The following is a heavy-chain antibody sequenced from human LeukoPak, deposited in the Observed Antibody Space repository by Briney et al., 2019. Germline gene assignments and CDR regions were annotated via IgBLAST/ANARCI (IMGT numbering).Heavy chain of an antibody. J-gene: IGHJ4*02. Sequence: MPSETLSLTCAVYGGSFSGYYWSWIRQPPGKGLEWIGEINHSGSTNYNPSLKSRVTISVDTSKNQFSLKLSSVTAADTAVYYCARVVPYYDSSGYYGGYYFDYWGQGTLVTVSS. D-gene: IGHD3-22*01. CDR3: ARVVPYYDSSGYYGGYYFDY. V-gene: IGHV4-34*01. CDR1: GGSFSGYY. CDR2: INHSGST.